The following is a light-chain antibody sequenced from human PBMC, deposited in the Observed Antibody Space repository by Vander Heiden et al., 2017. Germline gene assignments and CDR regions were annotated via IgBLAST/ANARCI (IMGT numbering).Light chain of an antibody. J-gene: IGLJ2*01. CDR3: QSYDSSLSGHVV. CDR2: GNR. Sequence: QSVLTQPPSVSGAPGQRVTISCTGSSSNIGAGYDVHWYQQLPGTAPKLLTYGNRNRPSGVPDRFSGFKSGTSASLAITGLQAEDEADYYCQSYDSSLSGHVVFGGGTKLTAL. CDR1: SSNIGAGYD. V-gene: IGLV1-40*01.